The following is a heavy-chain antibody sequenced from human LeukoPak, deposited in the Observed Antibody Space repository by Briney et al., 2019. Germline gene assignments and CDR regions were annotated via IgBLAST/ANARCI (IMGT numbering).Heavy chain of an antibody. D-gene: IGHD6-13*01. CDR2: INPNSGGT. CDR3: ARNKFSSGYSSSWYSAFDI. Sequence: ASVKVSCKASGYTFIGYYMHWVRQAPGQGLEWMGWINPNSGGTNYAQKFQGRVTMARLTSISTAYMELSRLRSDDTAVYYCARNKFSSGYSSSWYSAFDIWGQGTMVTVSS. CDR1: GYTFIGYY. V-gene: IGHV1-2*02. J-gene: IGHJ3*02.